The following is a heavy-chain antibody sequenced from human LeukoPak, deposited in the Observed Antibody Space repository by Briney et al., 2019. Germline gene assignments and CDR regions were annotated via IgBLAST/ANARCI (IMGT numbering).Heavy chain of an antibody. D-gene: IGHD2-15*01. CDR2: IGTAGDT. Sequence: GGSLRLSCAASGYTFSSYDMLWVRQATGKGLEWVSAIGTAGDTYYPVTVNSRFPISRENAKNSLYLQMNSLRAGDTAVYYCARGPHCSGCSCYFDYWGQGTLVTVSS. J-gene: IGHJ4*02. CDR1: GYTFSSYD. CDR3: ARGPHCSGCSCYFDY. V-gene: IGHV3-13*01.